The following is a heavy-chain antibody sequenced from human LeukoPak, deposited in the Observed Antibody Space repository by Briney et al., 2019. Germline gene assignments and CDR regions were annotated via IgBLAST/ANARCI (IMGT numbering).Heavy chain of an antibody. D-gene: IGHD1-14*01. CDR1: GGSMSSYY. CDR3: ARHEWGITNAFDI. V-gene: IGHV4-4*07. J-gene: IGHJ3*02. CDR2: IYTSGST. Sequence: SETLSLTCSVSGGSMSSYYWSWIRQPAGKGLEWIGRIYTSGSTNYNPSLKSRVTISVDTSKKQFSLKLRSVTAADTAVYYCARHEWGITNAFDIWGQGTMVTVSS.